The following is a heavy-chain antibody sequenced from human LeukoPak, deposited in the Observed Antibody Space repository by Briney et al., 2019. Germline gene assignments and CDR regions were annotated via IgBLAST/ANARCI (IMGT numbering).Heavy chain of an antibody. Sequence: SVTVSCKASGGTFSRYAISWVRQAPGQGLEWMGRIIPILGIANYAQKFQGRVTITADKSTSTAYMELSSLRSEDTAVYYCASRLAVAGTIPDYWGQGTLVTVSS. CDR2: IIPILGIA. D-gene: IGHD6-19*01. CDR1: GGTFSRYA. CDR3: ASRLAVAGTIPDY. J-gene: IGHJ4*02. V-gene: IGHV1-69*04.